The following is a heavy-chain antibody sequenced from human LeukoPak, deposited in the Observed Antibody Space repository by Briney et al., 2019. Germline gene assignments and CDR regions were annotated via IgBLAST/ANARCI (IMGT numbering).Heavy chain of an antibody. CDR3: AKSCNSGNCYYNY. D-gene: IGHD2/OR15-2a*01. J-gene: IGHJ4*02. V-gene: IGHV3-23*01. CDR1: GVTLSTYA. Sequence: GGSLRLSCAASGVTLSTYAMSWARQAPGKGLEWVSGISSSGSGDNTYYADSVKGRFTISRDSSKNTLFLHMNTLRAEDTAIYYCAKSCNSGNCYYNYWGQGTLVTVSS. CDR2: ISSSGSGDNT.